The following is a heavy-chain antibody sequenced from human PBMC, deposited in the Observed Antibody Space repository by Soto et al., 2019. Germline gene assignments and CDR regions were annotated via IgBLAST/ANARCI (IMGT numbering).Heavy chain of an antibody. J-gene: IGHJ3*02. Sequence: QGQLMESGGGVDQPGKSLRLSCAASGFSFSSYSLHWVRQAPGKGLEWVAVISYNGLSQFYADSVRGRLAIYRDNAKNTLYLQMNRLRDEDTAVYFCARGGRGLRGAFDIWGQGTRVTVSS. CDR2: ISYNGLSQ. CDR1: GFSFSSYS. CDR3: ARGGRGLRGAFDI. V-gene: IGHV3-30*09. D-gene: IGHD2-15*01.